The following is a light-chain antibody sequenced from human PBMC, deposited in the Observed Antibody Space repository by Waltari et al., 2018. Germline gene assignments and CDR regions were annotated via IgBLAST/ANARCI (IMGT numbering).Light chain of an antibody. Sequence: HSALTQPASVSGSPGQSISISCAGTTSDIGAYDLVSWYQKYPGKAPKLFIYEVNNRPSDISPRFSASKSGDTASLTIAGLQAEDEAEYYCASYVNSFALVFGGGTKVSVL. CDR3: ASYVNSFALV. J-gene: IGLJ2*01. CDR1: TSDIGAYDL. CDR2: EVN. V-gene: IGLV2-14*01.